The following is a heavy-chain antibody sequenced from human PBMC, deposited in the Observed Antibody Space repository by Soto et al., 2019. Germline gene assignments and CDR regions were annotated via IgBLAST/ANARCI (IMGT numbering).Heavy chain of an antibody. J-gene: IGHJ3*02. CDR2: ISGSGGST. CDR3: AKVLVAATNLPDAFDI. D-gene: IGHD2-15*01. CDR1: GFTFSSYA. Sequence: GGSLRLSCAASGFTFSSYAMSWVRQAPGKGLEWVSAISGSGGSTYYADSVKGRFTISRDNSKNTLYLQMNSLRAEDTAVYYCAKVLVAATNLPDAFDIWGQGTMVTVSS. V-gene: IGHV3-23*01.